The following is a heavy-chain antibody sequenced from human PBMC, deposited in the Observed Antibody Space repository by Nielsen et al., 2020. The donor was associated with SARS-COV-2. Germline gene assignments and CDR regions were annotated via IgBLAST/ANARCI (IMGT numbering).Heavy chain of an antibody. CDR1: GGSISSGGYP. V-gene: IGHV4-30-2*01. CDR2: IYHSGST. Sequence: SETLSLTCAVSGGSISSGGYPWSWIPQPPGKGLEWIGYIYHSGSTYYNPSLKSRVTISVDRSKNQFSLKLSSVTAADTAVYYCAREGYDFWSGRYGMDVWGQGTTVTVSS. D-gene: IGHD3-3*01. CDR3: AREGYDFWSGRYGMDV. J-gene: IGHJ6*02.